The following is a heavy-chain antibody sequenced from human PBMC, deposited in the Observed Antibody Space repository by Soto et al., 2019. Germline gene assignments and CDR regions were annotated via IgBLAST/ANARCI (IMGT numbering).Heavy chain of an antibody. Sequence: EVQLVESGGALVQPGGSLRLSCAASGFTFSDHYMDWIRQAPGKGLEWVGRIKNKANSYGTEYAESGKVRFSISRNDSKHSMYLQVYILESEDAPVNCCARVGRSSVYMRSRRRDHWGQGALVTFSS. J-gene: IGHJ4*02. CDR2: IKNKANSYGT. CDR3: ARVGRSSVYMRSRRRDH. CDR1: GFTFSDHY. D-gene: IGHD2-8*01. V-gene: IGHV3-72*01.